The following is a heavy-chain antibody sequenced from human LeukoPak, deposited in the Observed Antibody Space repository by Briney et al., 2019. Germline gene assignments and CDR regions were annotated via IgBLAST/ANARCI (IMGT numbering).Heavy chain of an antibody. CDR1: GFAFNKYW. CDR3: ATGNYYDSRGYYTFGH. J-gene: IGHJ4*02. D-gene: IGHD3-22*01. CDR2: INGDGSTT. Sequence: GGSLRLSCAASGFAFNKYWMHWGRQTPGKGLVWVSRINGDGSTTSYADSVKGGFTISRDNAKNTLHLQMSSLRAEDTAVYYCATGNYYDSRGYYTFGHWGQGTLVTVSS. V-gene: IGHV3-74*01.